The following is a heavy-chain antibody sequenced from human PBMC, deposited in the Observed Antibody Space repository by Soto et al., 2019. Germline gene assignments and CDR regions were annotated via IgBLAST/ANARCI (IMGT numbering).Heavy chain of an antibody. Sequence: GALRLSCAASGFAFSSFGMSWVRQAPGKGLEWVSAISGSGGSTYYADSVKGRFTISRDNSKNTLYLQMNSLRAEDTAVYYCAKDLPYYYGSGSYGAFDIWGQGTMVTVSS. CDR3: AKDLPYYYGSGSYGAFDI. CDR2: ISGSGGST. D-gene: IGHD3-10*01. V-gene: IGHV3-23*01. CDR1: GFAFSSFG. J-gene: IGHJ3*02.